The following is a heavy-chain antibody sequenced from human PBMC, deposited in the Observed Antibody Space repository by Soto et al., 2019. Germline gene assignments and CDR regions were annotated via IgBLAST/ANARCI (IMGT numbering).Heavy chain of an antibody. D-gene: IGHD3-3*01. CDR3: AREDFDSEIYYGMDV. CDR2: IIPIFNAT. CDR1: GGTFSSYA. Sequence: QVQLVQSGSSVKKPGSSVKVSCKASGGTFSSYAISWVRQAPGQGLEWMGGIIPIFNATPYAQKFQGRVTMTADESTSTAYMELSSLRSEDTAVYYCAREDFDSEIYYGMDVWGPGTTVTVSS. V-gene: IGHV1-69*01. J-gene: IGHJ6*02.